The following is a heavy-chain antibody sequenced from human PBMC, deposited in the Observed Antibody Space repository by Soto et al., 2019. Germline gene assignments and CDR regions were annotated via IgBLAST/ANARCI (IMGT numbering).Heavy chain of an antibody. CDR3: AKSFRDCFDTIGSDHFFDY. V-gene: IGHV3-23*01. J-gene: IGHJ4*02. CDR1: EFTFSSYA. CDR2: VSATGGST. Sequence: EVQLLESGGGLVEPGGSLRLSCAASEFTFSSYAVSWVRRAPGKGLEWVSAVSATGGSTYYADSVKGRFTISRDNSKSTLYLQMDSLRAEDTALYYCAKSFRDCFDTIGSDHFFDYWGQGTLVTVSS. D-gene: IGHD3-22*01.